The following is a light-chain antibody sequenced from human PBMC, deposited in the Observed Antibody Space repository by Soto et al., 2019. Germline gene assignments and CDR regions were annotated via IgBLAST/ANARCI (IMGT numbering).Light chain of an antibody. CDR2: AAS. J-gene: IGKJ1*01. CDR3: LQDYNYPPT. Sequence: IQLTQSPSFLSASVGDRVTITCRASQGISSSLAWYQQRAGKAPKLLIYAASSLQSGVPSRFSGSGSGTDFTLTISSLQPEDFATYYCLQDYNYPPTFGQGTKVDIK. CDR1: QGISSS. V-gene: IGKV1-6*01.